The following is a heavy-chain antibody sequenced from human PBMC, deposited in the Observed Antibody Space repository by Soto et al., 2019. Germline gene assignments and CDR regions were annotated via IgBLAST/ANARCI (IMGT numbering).Heavy chain of an antibody. Sequence: QVQLVQSGAEVKKPGASVKVSCKASGYAFSTYGISWVRQAPGQGLEWMGWISGYNAITNYAQNHQGRVSITTETSTTTAYMELRSLRSYDTAVYYCARDRGAGRTMNAFDIWGQGTMVTVSS. V-gene: IGHV1-18*04. J-gene: IGHJ3*02. CDR1: GYAFSTYG. CDR2: ISGYNAIT. D-gene: IGHD1-1*01. CDR3: ARDRGAGRTMNAFDI.